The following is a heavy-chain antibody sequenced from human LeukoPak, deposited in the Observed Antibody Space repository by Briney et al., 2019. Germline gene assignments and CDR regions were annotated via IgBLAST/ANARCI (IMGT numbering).Heavy chain of an antibody. V-gene: IGHV3-30-3*01. Sequence: PGRFLRLSCAASGFTFSSYAMHWVRQAPGKGLEWVAVISYDGSNKYYADSVKGRFTISRDNSKNTLYLQMNSLRAEDTAVYYCARDGWELPEDAFDIWGQGTMVTVSS. CDR3: ARDGWELPEDAFDI. D-gene: IGHD1-26*01. CDR2: ISYDGSNK. CDR1: GFTFSSYA. J-gene: IGHJ3*02.